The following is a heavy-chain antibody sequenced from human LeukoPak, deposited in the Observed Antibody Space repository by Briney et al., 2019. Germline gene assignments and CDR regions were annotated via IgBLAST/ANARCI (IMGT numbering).Heavy chain of an antibody. CDR1: GFTFSSYD. Sequence: GGSLRLSCAASGFTFSSYDMHWARQATGKGLEWVSAIGTAGDPYYPGSVKGRFTISRENAKNSLYLQMNSLRAGDTAVYYCARSKTAAWYFDLWGRGTLVPVSS. V-gene: IGHV3-13*05. J-gene: IGHJ2*01. CDR2: IGTAGDP. CDR3: ARSKTAAWYFDL.